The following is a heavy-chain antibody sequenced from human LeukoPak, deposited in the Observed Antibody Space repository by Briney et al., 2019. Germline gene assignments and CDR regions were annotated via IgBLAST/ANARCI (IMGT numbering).Heavy chain of an antibody. Sequence: SGTLSLTCTVSNGSISSGSYYWGWIRQPPGKGLEWIGSIYYSGNTYYNPSLKSRVTISVDTSKNQFSLKMSSVTAADTAVYYCARTIDYYDRSGLIDYWGQGTLVTVSS. D-gene: IGHD3-22*01. CDR3: ARTIDYYDRSGLIDY. CDR1: NGSISSGSYY. CDR2: IYYSGNT. J-gene: IGHJ4*02. V-gene: IGHV4-39*07.